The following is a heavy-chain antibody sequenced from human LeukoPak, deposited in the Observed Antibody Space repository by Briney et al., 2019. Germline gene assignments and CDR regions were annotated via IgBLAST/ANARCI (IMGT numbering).Heavy chain of an antibody. Sequence: SETLSLTCAVYGGSFSGYYWSWIRQPPGKGLEWIGEINHSGSTNYNPSLKRRVTISVDTSKNQFSLKLSSVTAADTAVYYCARSYYYDSSGYYQGRWFDPWGQGTLVTVSS. CDR2: INHSGST. CDR3: ARSYYYDSSGYYQGRWFDP. CDR1: GGSFSGYY. D-gene: IGHD3-22*01. V-gene: IGHV4-34*01. J-gene: IGHJ5*02.